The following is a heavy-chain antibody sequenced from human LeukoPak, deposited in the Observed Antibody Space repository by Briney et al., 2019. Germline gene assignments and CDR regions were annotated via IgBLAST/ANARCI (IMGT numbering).Heavy chain of an antibody. CDR3: ARIQLYHGDFDS. Sequence: GGSLRLSCAASRFTFNNYWMTWVRQAPGKGLEGVASIRDDGSAQYYVGSVQGRFTISRDDAKNSLYLQMNSLRAEDTAIYYCARIQLYHGDFDSWGQGTLVTVSS. CDR2: IRDDGSAQ. CDR1: RFTFNNYW. D-gene: IGHD1-1*01. V-gene: IGHV3-7*01. J-gene: IGHJ4*02.